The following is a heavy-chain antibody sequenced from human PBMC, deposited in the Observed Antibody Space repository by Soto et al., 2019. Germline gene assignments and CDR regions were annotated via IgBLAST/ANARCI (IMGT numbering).Heavy chain of an antibody. CDR2: ISYDGNKE. V-gene: IGHV3-30*18. D-gene: IGHD1-1*01. J-gene: IGHJ6*02. Sequence: QVQLVESGGGVVQPGRSLRLSCSASGFIFGTYGMDWVRQAPGKGLEWVALISYDGNKEFYADSVKGRFTISRDNSRNTLYLPTNRRKLEDTAMYYCAKETATSVDYYYFFGLDVWGPGTTVSVSS. CDR3: AKETATSVDYYYFFGLDV. CDR1: GFIFGTYG.